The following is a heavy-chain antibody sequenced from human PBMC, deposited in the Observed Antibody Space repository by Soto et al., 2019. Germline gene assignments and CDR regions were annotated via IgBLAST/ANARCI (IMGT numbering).Heavy chain of an antibody. CDR3: AGDHVVVVAATPEQYYYGMDV. CDR2: IVVGSGNT. CDR1: GFTFTSSA. D-gene: IGHD2-15*01. V-gene: IGHV1-58*01. Sequence: SVKVSCKASGFTFTSSAVQWVRQARGQRLEWIGWIVVGSGNTNYAQKFQERVTITRDMSTSTAYMELSSLRSEDTAVYYCAGDHVVVVAATPEQYYYGMDVWGQGTTVTVSS. J-gene: IGHJ6*02.